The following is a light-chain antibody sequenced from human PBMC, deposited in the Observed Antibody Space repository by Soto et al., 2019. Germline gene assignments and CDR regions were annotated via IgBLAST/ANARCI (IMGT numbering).Light chain of an antibody. Sequence: EIVMTQSPATLSVSPGERATLSCRASQSISSDLAWYQQNPGQAPRLLIYGASTRATGIPARFSGSGSGTEFTLTISSLQSEDFAVYYCQQSNSWPLTFGPGTKVAIK. CDR3: QQSNSWPLT. CDR2: GAS. V-gene: IGKV3-15*01. CDR1: QSISSD. J-gene: IGKJ3*01.